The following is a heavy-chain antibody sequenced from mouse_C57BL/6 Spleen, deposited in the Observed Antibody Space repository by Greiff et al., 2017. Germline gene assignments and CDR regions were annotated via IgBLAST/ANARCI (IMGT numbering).Heavy chain of an antibody. J-gene: IGHJ4*01. CDR1: GYTFTSYW. V-gene: IGHV1-64*01. CDR3: ARDGSSYDAMDY. Sequence: QVQLQQPGAELVKPGASVKLSCKASGYTFTSYWMHWVKQRPGQGLEWIGMIHPNSGSTNYNEKFKSKATLTVDKSSSTAYMQLSSLTSEDSAVYYVARDGSSYDAMDYWGQGTSVTVSS. D-gene: IGHD1-1*01. CDR2: IHPNSGST.